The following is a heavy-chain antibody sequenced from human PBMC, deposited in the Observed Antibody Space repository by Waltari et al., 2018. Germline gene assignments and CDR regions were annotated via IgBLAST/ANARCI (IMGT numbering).Heavy chain of an antibody. V-gene: IGHV1-46*01. CDR1: GYTFSSYY. Sequence: QVQLVQSGAEVKKPGASVRVSCKASGYTFSSYYIHWVRPAPGQGLEWMGIINPSVGSTTYARKVRGRVTMTRDTSTSTVYMQLSRLRSEDTAMYYCARAPTAGSYYAFDFWGQGTLVTVSS. CDR3: ARAPTAGSYYAFDF. J-gene: IGHJ4*02. D-gene: IGHD3-10*01. CDR2: INPSVGST.